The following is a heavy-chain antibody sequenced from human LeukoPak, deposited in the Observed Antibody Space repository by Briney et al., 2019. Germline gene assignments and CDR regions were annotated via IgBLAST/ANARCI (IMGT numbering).Heavy chain of an antibody. D-gene: IGHD6-19*01. CDR2: IYPGDSDT. J-gene: IGHJ4*02. Sequence: GESLKISCKGSGYSFTSYWIGWARQMHGKGLEWMGIIYPGDSDTRYSPSFQGQVTISADKSISTAYLQWISLKASDTAMYYCARQLAVGGFYSDYWGQGTLVTVSS. V-gene: IGHV5-51*01. CDR3: ARQLAVGGFYSDY. CDR1: GYSFTSYW.